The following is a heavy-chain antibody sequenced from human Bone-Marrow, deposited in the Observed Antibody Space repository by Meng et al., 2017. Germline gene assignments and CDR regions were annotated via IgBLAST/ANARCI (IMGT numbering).Heavy chain of an antibody. CDR2: ISYDGSNK. Sequence: GESLKISCAASGFTFSSYAMHWVRQAPGKGLEWVAVISYDGSNKYYADSVKGRFTISRDNSKNTLYLQMNSLRAEDTAVYYCARHIDSFFESAFDLWGQETMVTVSS. CDR1: GFTFSSYA. J-gene: IGHJ3*01. V-gene: IGHV3-30*04. CDR3: ARHIDSFFESAFDL. D-gene: IGHD2-21*01.